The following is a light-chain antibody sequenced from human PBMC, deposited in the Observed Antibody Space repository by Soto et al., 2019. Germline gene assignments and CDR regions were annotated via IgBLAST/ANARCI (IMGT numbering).Light chain of an antibody. CDR1: QSISIY. V-gene: IGKV1-39*01. CDR2: AAS. CDR3: QQSFSIPSWT. J-gene: IGKJ1*01. Sequence: DIQMTQSPSSLSASVGDRVTITCRASQSISIYLNWYQQKPGRAPKLLISAASSLQSGVPSSFSGSGSGTDFTLTISSLQPEDFATYYCQQSFSIPSWTFGQGTKVEIK.